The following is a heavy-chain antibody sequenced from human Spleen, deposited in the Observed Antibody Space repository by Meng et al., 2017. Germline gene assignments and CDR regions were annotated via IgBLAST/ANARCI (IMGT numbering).Heavy chain of an antibody. CDR3: ARQLRYFDWFDL. V-gene: IGHV4-31*02. D-gene: IGHD3-9*01. J-gene: IGHJ5*02. CDR1: GGSMINSDFY. CDR2: IYHSGTT. Sequence: QVHLQESGPRLVKPSQTLALTFNVSGGSMINSDFYWSWIRQHPERGLEWIGYIYHSGTTSYHPSLKSRITISLDTSQNKFSLEVASVTAADTAVYYCARQLRYFDWFDLWGQGTLVTVSS.